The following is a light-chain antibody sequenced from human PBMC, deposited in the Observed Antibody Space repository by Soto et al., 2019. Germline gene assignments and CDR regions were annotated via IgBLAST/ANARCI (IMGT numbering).Light chain of an antibody. CDR2: GAS. J-gene: IGKJ3*01. CDR3: QQSGTSAFP. Sequence: EIVWTQSPGTLSLSPGDRATLSCRASQIVSNNYLAWYQQKPGQAPRLLIYGASSRATGIPDRFSGSGSGTDFTLPISILEHEAFVVLYCQQSGTSAFPFGPGT. CDR1: QIVSNNY. V-gene: IGKV3-20*01.